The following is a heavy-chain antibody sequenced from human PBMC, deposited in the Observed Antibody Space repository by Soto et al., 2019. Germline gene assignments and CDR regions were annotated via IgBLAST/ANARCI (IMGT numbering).Heavy chain of an antibody. CDR2: ISGSGGST. D-gene: IGHD2-2*01. Sequence: EVQLLESGGGLVQPGGSLRLSCAASGFTFSSYAMSWVRQAPGKGLEWVSAISGSGGSTYYADSVKGRFTISRDNSKNTLYLQMNSLRAEDTAVYYCAKDPSDLYCSSTSCQPRVDYWGQGTLVTVSS. CDR3: AKDPSDLYCSSTSCQPRVDY. CDR1: GFTFSSYA. J-gene: IGHJ4*02. V-gene: IGHV3-23*01.